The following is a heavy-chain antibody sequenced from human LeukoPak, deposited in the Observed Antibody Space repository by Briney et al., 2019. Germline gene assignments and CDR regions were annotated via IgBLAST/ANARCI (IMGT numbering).Heavy chain of an antibody. V-gene: IGHV4-39*07. J-gene: IGHJ3*02. Sequence: SETLSLTCTVSGGSISSSSYYWGWIRQPPGKGLEWIGEINHSGSTNYNPSLKSRVTISVDTSKNQFSLKLSSVTAADTAVYYCAREVHYDSSGYYYHAFDIWGQGTMVTVSS. CDR1: GGSISSSSYY. D-gene: IGHD3-22*01. CDR2: INHSGST. CDR3: AREVHYDSSGYYYHAFDI.